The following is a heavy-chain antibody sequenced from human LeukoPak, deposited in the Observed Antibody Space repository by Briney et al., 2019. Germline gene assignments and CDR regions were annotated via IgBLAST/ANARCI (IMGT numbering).Heavy chain of an antibody. CDR2: IIPIFGTA. Sequence: ASVKVSCKASGGTFSSYAISWVRQAPGQGLEWMGGIIPIFGTANYAQKFQGRVTITADESTSTAYMELSSLRSEDTAVYYCARKLSSGSYMNCWGQGTLVTVSS. CDR1: GGTFSSYA. J-gene: IGHJ4*02. V-gene: IGHV1-69*01. D-gene: IGHD1-26*01. CDR3: ARKLSSGSYMNC.